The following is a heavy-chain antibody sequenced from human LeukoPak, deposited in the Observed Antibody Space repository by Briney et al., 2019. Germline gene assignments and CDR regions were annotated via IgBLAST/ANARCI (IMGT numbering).Heavy chain of an antibody. D-gene: IGHD6-13*01. J-gene: IGHJ4*02. V-gene: IGHV1-2*02. CDR1: GYTFTDCN. CDR2: INPNDGGT. Sequence: ASVKVSCKASGYTFTDCNMHWVRQAPGQGLEWVGWINPNDGGTNYAQKFQGRVTMTRDTSISTAYMELSSLRSDDTAVYHCARDLFLAATEREGDDYWGQRALVTVST. CDR3: ARDLFLAATEREGDDY.